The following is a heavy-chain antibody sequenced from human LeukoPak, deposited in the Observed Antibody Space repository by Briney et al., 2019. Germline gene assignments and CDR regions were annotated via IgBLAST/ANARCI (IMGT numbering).Heavy chain of an antibody. J-gene: IGHJ6*02. Sequence: GGSLRLSCAASGFTFSSYAMHWVRQAPGKGLEWVSYISSSSSTIYYADSVKGRFTISRDNAKNSLYLQMNSLRAEDTAVHYRARLSRYDYVWGSYPSGVDVWGQGTTVTVSS. CDR3: ARLSRYDYVWGSYPSGVDV. CDR2: ISSSSSTI. D-gene: IGHD3-16*02. CDR1: GFTFSSYA. V-gene: IGHV3-48*04.